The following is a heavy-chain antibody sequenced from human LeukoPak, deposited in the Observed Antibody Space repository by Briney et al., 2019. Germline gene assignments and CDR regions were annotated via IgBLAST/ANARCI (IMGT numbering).Heavy chain of an antibody. CDR3: AREWAHYDY. J-gene: IGHJ4*02. V-gene: IGHV3-7*01. Sequence: GGSLRVSCAASGFTFSTYWMTWVRQVPGKGLEWVADIKPDGTEKYYLDSVKGRFTISRDNTKNSLCLQMNSLRVEDTAVYYCAREWAHYDYWGQGTLVTVSS. CDR1: GFTFSTYW. CDR2: IKPDGTEK.